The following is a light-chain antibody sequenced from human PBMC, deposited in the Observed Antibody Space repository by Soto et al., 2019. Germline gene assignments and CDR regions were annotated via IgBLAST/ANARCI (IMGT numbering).Light chain of an antibody. CDR2: AAS. CDR3: QQSYSTPPWG. Sequence: DIPMTQSPSSLSASVGDRVTITCRASQSISSYLNWYQQKPGKAPKLLIYAASSLQSGGPSRFSGSGSGTDFTLTISSLQPEDFATYYCQQSYSTPPWGFGQGTKVEIK. V-gene: IGKV1-39*01. J-gene: IGKJ1*01. CDR1: QSISSY.